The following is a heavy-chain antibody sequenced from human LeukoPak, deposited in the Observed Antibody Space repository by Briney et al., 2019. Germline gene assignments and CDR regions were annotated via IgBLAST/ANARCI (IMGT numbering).Heavy chain of an antibody. Sequence: PGGSLRLSCAASGFTFDDYAMHWVRQAPGKGLEWVSGISWNSGSIGYADSVKGRFTISRDNSKNTLYLQMNSLRAEDTAVYYCAKDEALLWFGELFNWGQGTLVTVSS. V-gene: IGHV3-9*01. CDR3: AKDEALLWFGELFN. CDR2: ISWNSGSI. J-gene: IGHJ4*02. D-gene: IGHD3-10*01. CDR1: GFTFDDYA.